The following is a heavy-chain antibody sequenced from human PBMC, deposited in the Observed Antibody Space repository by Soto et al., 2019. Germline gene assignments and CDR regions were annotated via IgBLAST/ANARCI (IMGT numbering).Heavy chain of an antibody. J-gene: IGHJ5*02. V-gene: IGHV4-31*03. CDR1: GGSISSGGYY. D-gene: IGHD6-19*01. CDR3: ARDRSGYNWFDP. CDR2: IYYSGST. Sequence: SETLSLTCTVSGGSISSGGYYWSWIRQHPGKGLEWIGYIYYSGSTYYNPSLKSRVTISVDTSKNQFSLKLSSVTAADTAVYYCARDRSGYNWFDPWGQGTLVTVSS.